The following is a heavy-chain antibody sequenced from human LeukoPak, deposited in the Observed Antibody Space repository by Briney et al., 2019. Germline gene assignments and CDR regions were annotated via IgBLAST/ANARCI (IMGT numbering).Heavy chain of an antibody. CDR3: ATFTPLRYFAWLLEGDY. V-gene: IGHV1-24*01. D-gene: IGHD3-9*01. CDR1: GYTLTELS. CDR2: FDPEDGET. J-gene: IGHJ4*02. Sequence: ASVKVSCKVSGYTLTELSMHWVRQDPGNGLEWMGGFDPEDGETIYAQKFQGRVTMTEDTSTDPAYMELSSLRSEDTAVYYCATFTPLRYFAWLLEGDYWGQGTLVTVPS.